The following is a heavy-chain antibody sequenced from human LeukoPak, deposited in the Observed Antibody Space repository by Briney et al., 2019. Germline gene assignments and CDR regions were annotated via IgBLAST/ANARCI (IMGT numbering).Heavy chain of an antibody. J-gene: IGHJ4*02. CDR2: IRYDGSDK. D-gene: IGHD3-9*01. CDR1: GFTFSSYG. CDR3: AKDEVRYFDWTNVDY. Sequence: GGSLRLSCAASGFTFSSYGIHWVRQAPVKGLEWVAFIRYDGSDKYFADIVKGRFTISRDNSKNTLYLQMNSLRAEDTAVYYCAKDEVRYFDWTNVDYWGQGTLVTVSS. V-gene: IGHV3-30*02.